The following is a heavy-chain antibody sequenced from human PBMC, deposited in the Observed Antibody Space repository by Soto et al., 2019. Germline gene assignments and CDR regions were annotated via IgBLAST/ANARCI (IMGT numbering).Heavy chain of an antibody. CDR2: MNPNSGNT. CDR1: GYTFTSYD. CDR3: AGERSYGLDY. J-gene: IGHJ4*02. D-gene: IGHD5-18*01. V-gene: IGHV1-8*01. Sequence: QVQLGQSGAEVKKPGASVKVSCKASGYTFTSYDINWVRQAIGQGLEWMGWMNPNSGNTIYAQKCQGRVTMTRNTSISTAYMELSSLRSEDTGVYYCAGERSYGLDYWGQGTLVTVSS.